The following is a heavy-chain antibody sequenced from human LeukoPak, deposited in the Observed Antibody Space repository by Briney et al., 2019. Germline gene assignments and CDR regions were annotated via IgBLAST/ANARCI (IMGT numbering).Heavy chain of an antibody. CDR3: ARYLLSTAVVDY. CDR2: IYYSGST. D-gene: IGHD5-18*01. V-gene: IGHV4-61*01. CDR1: GGSVSSGSYY. Sequence: SETLSLTCTVSGGSVSSGSYYWSWIRQPPGKGLEWIGYIYYSGSTNYNPSLKSRVTISVDTSKNQFSLKLSSVTAADTAVYYCARYLLSTAVVDYWGQGTLVTVSS. J-gene: IGHJ4*02.